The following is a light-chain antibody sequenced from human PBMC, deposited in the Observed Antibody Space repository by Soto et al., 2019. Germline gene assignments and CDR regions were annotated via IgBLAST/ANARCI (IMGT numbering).Light chain of an antibody. J-gene: IGLJ2*01. CDR2: RNN. CDR1: SSNIGSNY. CDR3: AAWDDSLSVVV. V-gene: IGLV1-47*01. Sequence: QSVLTQPPSASGTPGQRVTISCSGSSSNIGSNYVYWYQQLPGTAPKLLIYRNNQRPSGVPDRFSGSKSGTSASLAISGLRSEDEAAYYCAAWDDSLSVVVFGGGTKVTVL.